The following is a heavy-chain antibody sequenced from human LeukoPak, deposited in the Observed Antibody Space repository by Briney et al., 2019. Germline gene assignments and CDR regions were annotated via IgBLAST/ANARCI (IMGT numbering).Heavy chain of an antibody. CDR1: GGSISSYY. CDR3: ARVLGYYDSRAFDI. J-gene: IGHJ3*02. D-gene: IGHD3-22*01. V-gene: IGHV4-59*01. CDR2: IYYSGST. Sequence: PSETLSLTCTVSGGSISSYYWSWIRQPPGKGLEWIGYIYYSGSTNYNPSLKSRVTISVDTSKNQFPLKLSSVTAADTAVYYCARVLGYYDSRAFDIWGQGTMVTVSS.